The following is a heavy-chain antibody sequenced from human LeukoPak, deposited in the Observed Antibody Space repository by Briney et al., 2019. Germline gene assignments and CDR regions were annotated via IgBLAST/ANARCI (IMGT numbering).Heavy chain of an antibody. CDR3: AKDRARVTY. V-gene: IGHV3-23*01. CDR2: MSGTGVST. CDR1: GFXFSSYA. D-gene: IGHD1-26*01. J-gene: IGHJ4*02. Sequence: GGSLRLSCAASGFXFSSYAMSWVRQAPGKGLEWVSGMSGTGVSTFYADSVKGRFTISRDNSKNTLYLQMNSLRAEDTAVYYCAKDRARVTYWGQGTLVTVSS.